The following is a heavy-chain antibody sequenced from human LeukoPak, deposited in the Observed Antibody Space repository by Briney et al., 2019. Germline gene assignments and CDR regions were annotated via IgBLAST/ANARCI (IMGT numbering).Heavy chain of an antibody. V-gene: IGHV4-30-4*01. CDR1: GASISSGDYY. D-gene: IGHD3-10*01. Sequence: PSQTLSLTCTDSGASISSGDYYWSWLRQPPWKGLEWIGHIYHSGSAYYNPSLKSRVTISVDTSMNQFSLNLSSVTAADTAVYYCARAVGYGSSSPLNWFDPWGQGTLVTVSS. J-gene: IGHJ5*02. CDR2: IYHSGSA. CDR3: ARAVGYGSSSPLNWFDP.